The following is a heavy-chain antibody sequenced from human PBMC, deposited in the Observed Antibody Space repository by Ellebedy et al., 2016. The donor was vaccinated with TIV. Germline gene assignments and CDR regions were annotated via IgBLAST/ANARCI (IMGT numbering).Heavy chain of an antibody. CDR2: MNPNSGNT. Sequence: ASVKVSCXASGYTFTSYDINWVRQATGQGLEWMGWMNPNSGNTGYAQKFQGRVTMTRNTSISTAYMELSSLRSEDTAVYYCARSWLRITMVRGVPGLGYWGQGTLVTVSS. CDR1: GYTFTSYD. D-gene: IGHD3-10*01. J-gene: IGHJ4*02. CDR3: ARSWLRITMVRGVPGLGY. V-gene: IGHV1-8*01.